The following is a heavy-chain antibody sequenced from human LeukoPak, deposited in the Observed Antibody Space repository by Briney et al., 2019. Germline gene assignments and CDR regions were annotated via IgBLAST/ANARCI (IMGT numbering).Heavy chain of an antibody. CDR3: ARGTIAAAGYYYFDY. CDR1: GFTFSSYW. J-gene: IGHJ4*02. Sequence: PGGSLRLSCAASGFTFSSYWMSGVRQAPGKGLEWVANIKQDGSEKYYVDSVKGRFTTSRDNAKNSLYLQMNSLRAEDTAVYYCARGTIAAAGYYYFDYWGQGTQVTVSS. CDR2: IKQDGSEK. D-gene: IGHD6-13*01. V-gene: IGHV3-7*04.